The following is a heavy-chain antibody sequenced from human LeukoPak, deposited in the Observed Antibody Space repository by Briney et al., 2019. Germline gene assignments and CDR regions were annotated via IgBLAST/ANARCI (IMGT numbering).Heavy chain of an antibody. D-gene: IGHD6-13*01. J-gene: IGHJ6*03. V-gene: IGHV1-2*02. CDR1: GYTFTGSY. CDR2: LNPNSGDT. CDR3: ARDVRYSSSWSVYYYYYMDV. Sequence: ASVKVSCKASGYTFTGSYLHWVRQAPGQGLEWMGWLNPNSGDTKDALKFQGRVTMTRDTSISTAYMELSRLRSDDTAVYYCARDVRYSSSWSVYYYYYMDVWGKGTTVTVSS.